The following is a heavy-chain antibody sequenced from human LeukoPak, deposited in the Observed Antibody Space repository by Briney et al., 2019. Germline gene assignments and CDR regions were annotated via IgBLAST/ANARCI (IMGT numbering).Heavy chain of an antibody. CDR3: ASGGLLAFDP. J-gene: IGHJ5*02. Sequence: PGGSLRLSCAASGFTFSSYGMNWIRQAPGKGLEWVSYISSSGSTIYYADSVKGRFTISRDNAKNSLYLQMNCLRAEDTAVYYCASGGLLAFDPWGQGTLVTVSS. V-gene: IGHV3-48*04. CDR2: ISSSGSTI. CDR1: GFTFSSYG.